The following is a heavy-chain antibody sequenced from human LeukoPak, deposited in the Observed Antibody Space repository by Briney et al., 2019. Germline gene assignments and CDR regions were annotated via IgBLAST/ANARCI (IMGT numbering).Heavy chain of an antibody. J-gene: IGHJ5*02. CDR3: ARDLKYSSSSPDWFDP. V-gene: IGHV4-39*07. CDR2: IYYSGST. CDR1: GGSISSSSYY. D-gene: IGHD6-6*01. Sequence: SETLSITCTVSGGSISSSSYYWGWIRQPPGKGLEWIGSIYYSGSTYYNPSLKSRVTISVDTSKNQFSLKLSSVTAADTAVYYCARDLKYSSSSPDWFDPWGQGTLVTVSS.